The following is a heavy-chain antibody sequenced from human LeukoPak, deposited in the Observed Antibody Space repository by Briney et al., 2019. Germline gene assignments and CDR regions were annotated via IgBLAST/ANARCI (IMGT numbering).Heavy chain of an antibody. CDR3: ARGLTDYGDYAGRDY. J-gene: IGHJ4*02. CDR2: INPSGGST. Sequence: GASVKVSCKASGYTFTSYYMHWVRQAPGQGLEWMGIINPSGGSTSYAQKFQGRVTMTRDTSTSTVYMELSSLRSEDTAVYYCARGLTDYGDYAGRDYWGQGTLVTVSS. V-gene: IGHV1-46*01. CDR1: GYTFTSYY. D-gene: IGHD4-17*01.